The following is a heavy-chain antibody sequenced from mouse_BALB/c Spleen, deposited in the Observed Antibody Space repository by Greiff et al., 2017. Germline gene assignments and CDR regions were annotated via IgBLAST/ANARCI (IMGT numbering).Heavy chain of an antibody. D-gene: IGHD2-4*01. CDR2: IYPSDSYT. V-gene: IGHV1-69*02. J-gene: IGHJ4*01. Sequence: QVQLQQSGAELVRPGASVKLSCKASGYTFTSYWINWVKQRPGQGLEWIGNIYPSDSYTNYNQKFKDKATLTVDKSSSTAYMQLSSPTSEDSAVYYCTREHGSTMIRMDYWGQGTSVTVSS. CDR1: GYTFTSYW. CDR3: TREHGSTMIRMDY.